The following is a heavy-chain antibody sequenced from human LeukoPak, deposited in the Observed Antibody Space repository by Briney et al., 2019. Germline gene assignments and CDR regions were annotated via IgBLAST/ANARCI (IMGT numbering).Heavy chain of an antibody. D-gene: IGHD3-10*01. CDR2: IYYSGIT. Sequence: PSETLSLTCAVSGGSISSRTYYWGWTRQPPGRGLEWIGNIYYSGITYYNPSLKSRVTISVEKSNNQFSLKLSSVTAADTAVYYCARMAEVRGVPDYWGQGTLVTVSS. CDR1: GGSISSRTYY. J-gene: IGHJ4*02. V-gene: IGHV4-39*01. CDR3: ARMAEVRGVPDY.